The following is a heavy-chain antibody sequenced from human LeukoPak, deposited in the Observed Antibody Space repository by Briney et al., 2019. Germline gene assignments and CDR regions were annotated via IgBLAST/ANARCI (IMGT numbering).Heavy chain of an antibody. D-gene: IGHD3-10*01. CDR2: LYYGGAT. CDR1: GDSINNNKNY. CDR3: ARGVYWFGDPQNLYYFDY. V-gene: IGHV4-39*07. J-gene: IGHJ4*02. Sequence: PSETLSLTCNISGDSINNNKNYWGWIRQPPGKGLEWIGSLYYGGATYYNPSLKSRVTISVDTSKNQFSLKLSSVTAADTAVYYCARGVYWFGDPQNLYYFDYWGQGTLVTVSS.